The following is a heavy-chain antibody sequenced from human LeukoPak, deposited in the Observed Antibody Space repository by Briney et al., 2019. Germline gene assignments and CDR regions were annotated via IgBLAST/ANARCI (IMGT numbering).Heavy chain of an antibody. CDR1: GGSISSYY. CDR2: IYYSGST. J-gene: IGHJ5*02. V-gene: IGHV4-59*01. D-gene: IGHD5-24*01. Sequence: SETLSLTCTVSGGSISSYYWSWIRQPPGKGLEWIGYIYYSGSTNYNPSLKSRVTISVDTSKNQFSLKLSSVTAADTAVYYCARVWLRDVPWFDPWGQGTLVTVSS. CDR3: ARVWLRDVPWFDP.